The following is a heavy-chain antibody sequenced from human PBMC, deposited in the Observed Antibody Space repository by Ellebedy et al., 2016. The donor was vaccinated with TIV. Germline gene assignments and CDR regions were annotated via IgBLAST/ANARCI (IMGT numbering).Heavy chain of an antibody. Sequence: SETLSLTXTVSGGSISSGGYYWSWIRQHPGKGLEWIGYIYYSGSTYYNPSLKSRVTISVDTSKNQFSLKLSSVTAADTAVYYCATASIAAAGDAFDIWGQGTMVTVSS. D-gene: IGHD6-13*01. CDR1: GGSISSGGYY. J-gene: IGHJ3*02. V-gene: IGHV4-31*03. CDR2: IYYSGST. CDR3: ATASIAAAGDAFDI.